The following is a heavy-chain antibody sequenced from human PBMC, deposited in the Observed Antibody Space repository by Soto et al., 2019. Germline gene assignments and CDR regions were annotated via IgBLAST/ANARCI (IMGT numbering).Heavy chain of an antibody. V-gene: IGHV3-23*01. CDR1: GFTFSSYA. CDR3: AKVRVGCSSTSCYGFDY. J-gene: IGHJ4*02. D-gene: IGHD2-2*01. CDR2: ISGSGGST. Sequence: EVQLLESGGGLVQPGGSLRLSCAASGFTFSSYAMSWVRQAPGKGLEWVSAISGSGGSTYYADSVKGRFTISRDNSKNTLYLQMNSLRAEDTAVYYCAKVRVGCSSTSCYGFDYWGQGTLVTVS.